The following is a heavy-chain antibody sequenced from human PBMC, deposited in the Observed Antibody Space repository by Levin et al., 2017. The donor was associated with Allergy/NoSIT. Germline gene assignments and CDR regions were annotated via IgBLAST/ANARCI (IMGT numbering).Heavy chain of an antibody. CDR3: ARDNIGLPAAFDI. D-gene: IGHD2-2*01. Sequence: SLKISCAASGFTFDDYAMHWVRQAPGKGLEWVSGISWNSGSIGYADSVKGRFTISRDNAKNSLYLQMNSLRTEDTALYYCARDNIGLPAAFDIWVQGTLVIVSS. CDR2: ISWNSGSI. J-gene: IGHJ3*02. V-gene: IGHV3-9*01. CDR1: GFTFDDYA.